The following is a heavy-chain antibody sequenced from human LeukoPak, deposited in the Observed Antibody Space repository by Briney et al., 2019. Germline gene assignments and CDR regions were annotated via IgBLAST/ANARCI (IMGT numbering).Heavy chain of an antibody. CDR1: GFTFSSYS. J-gene: IGHJ4*02. D-gene: IGHD3-3*01. Sequence: PGGSLRLSCAASGFTFSSYSMNWVRQAPGKGLEWVSSISSSSSYIYYADSVKGRFTISRDNAKNSLYLQMNSLRAEDTAVYYCATTYYDFWSGSPPYYFVYWGQGTLVIVSS. CDR3: ATTYYDFWSGSPPYYFVY. CDR2: ISSSSSYI. V-gene: IGHV3-21*01.